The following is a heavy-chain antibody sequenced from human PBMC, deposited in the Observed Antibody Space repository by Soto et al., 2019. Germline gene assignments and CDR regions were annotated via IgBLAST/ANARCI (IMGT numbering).Heavy chain of an antibody. CDR1: GFTFRSYA. D-gene: IGHD2-15*01. CDR2: TGGGGVST. V-gene: IGHV3-23*01. J-gene: IGHJ3*02. Sequence: EVQLLESGGGLVEPGGSLRLSCAASGFTFRSYAMTWVRQAPGKGREWVSYTGGGGVSTYYADSVKGRVTSSRDDSKNTLYLQMNSLRAKDTALYYCAKIVGGGSHHDAFDIWGQGTIVTVSS. CDR3: AKIVGGGSHHDAFDI.